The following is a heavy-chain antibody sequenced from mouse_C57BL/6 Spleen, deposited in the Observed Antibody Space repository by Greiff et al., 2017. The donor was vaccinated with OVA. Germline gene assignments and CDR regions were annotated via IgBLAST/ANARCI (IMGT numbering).Heavy chain of an antibody. J-gene: IGHJ2*01. CDR2: IYPGDGDT. D-gene: IGHD2-10*02. CDR3: ARCFPYGNQVYYFDY. V-gene: IGHV1-82*01. Sequence: VQLQQSGPELVKPGASVKISCKASGYAFSSSWMNWVKQRPGKGLEWIGRIYPGDGDTNYNGKFKGKATLTADKSSSTAYMQLSSLTSEDSAVYFCARCFPYGNQVYYFDYWGQGTTLTVSS. CDR1: GYAFSSSW.